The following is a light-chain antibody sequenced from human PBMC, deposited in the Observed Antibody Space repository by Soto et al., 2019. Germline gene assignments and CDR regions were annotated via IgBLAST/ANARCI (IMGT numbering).Light chain of an antibody. CDR3: QQSFSPLWT. CDR1: QSISNY. Sequence: DIQMTQSPSSLSASVGDRVTITCRASQSISNYLNCYQQKPGKAPKLLIYAASSMQSGVPSRFSDSGSETDFTLTLSSLQPDDSANYYCQQSFSPLWTFGQGTKVEV. V-gene: IGKV1-39*01. CDR2: AAS. J-gene: IGKJ1*01.